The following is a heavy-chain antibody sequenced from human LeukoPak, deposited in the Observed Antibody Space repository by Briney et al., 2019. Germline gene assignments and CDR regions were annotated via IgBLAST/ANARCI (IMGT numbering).Heavy chain of an antibody. Sequence: PSQTLSLTCTVSGGSISSGDYYWSWIRQPPGKGLEWIAYMYYSGSTYYNPSLKSRVTMSADTSKNQLSLNLSSVTAADTAVYYCARPYYYDSRIDPWGQGILVTVSS. CDR1: GGSISSGDYY. CDR2: MYYSGST. V-gene: IGHV4-30-4*01. J-gene: IGHJ5*02. D-gene: IGHD3-22*01. CDR3: ARPYYYDSRIDP.